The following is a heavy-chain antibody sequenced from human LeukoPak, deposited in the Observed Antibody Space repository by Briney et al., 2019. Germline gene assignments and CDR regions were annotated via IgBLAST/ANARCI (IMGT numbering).Heavy chain of an antibody. CDR3: AREGDPYYDILTGYYEGDYFDY. V-gene: IGHV1-46*01. J-gene: IGHJ4*02. CDR1: GYTFTSYY. D-gene: IGHD3-9*01. CDR2: INPSGGST. Sequence: ASVKVSCKASGYTFTSYYMHWVRQAPGQGLEWMGLINPSGGSTSYAQKFQGRVTMTRDTSTSTVYMELSSLRSEDTAVYYCAREGDPYYDILTGYYEGDYFDYWGQGTLVTVSS.